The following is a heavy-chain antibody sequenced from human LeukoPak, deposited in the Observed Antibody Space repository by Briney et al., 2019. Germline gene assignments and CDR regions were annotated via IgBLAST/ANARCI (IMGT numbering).Heavy chain of an antibody. V-gene: IGHV4-59*01. CDR3: ARASDSGDWHLGY. D-gene: IGHD2-21*02. Sequence: SETLSLTCTVSGDFISRYYWSWIRQSPGKGLEWIGYVYDRGGTNYNPSLKSRAIISAGTSKNQFSLKVTSVTAADTAVYYCARASDSGDWHLGYWGQGTLVTASS. J-gene: IGHJ4*02. CDR2: VYDRGGT. CDR1: GDFISRYY.